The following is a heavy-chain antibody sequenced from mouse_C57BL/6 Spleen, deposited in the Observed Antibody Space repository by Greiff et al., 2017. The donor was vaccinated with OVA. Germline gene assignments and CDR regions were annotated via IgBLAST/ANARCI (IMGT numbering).Heavy chain of an antibody. Sequence: DVHLVESGGGLVKPGGSLKLSCAASGFTFSDYGMHWVRQAPEKGLEWVAYISSGSSTIYYADTVKGRFTISRDNAKNTLFLQMTSLRSEDTAMYYCARERYRYYAMDYWGQGTSVTVSS. CDR3: ARERYRYYAMDY. CDR2: ISSGSSTI. CDR1: GFTFSDYG. J-gene: IGHJ4*01. D-gene: IGHD1-1*01. V-gene: IGHV5-17*01.